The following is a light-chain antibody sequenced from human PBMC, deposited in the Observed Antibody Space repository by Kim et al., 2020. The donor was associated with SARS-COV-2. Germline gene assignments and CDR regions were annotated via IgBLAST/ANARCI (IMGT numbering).Light chain of an antibody. CDR1: QRISSNN. CDR2: GAS. Sequence: ETVLTQSPGTLSLSPGERATLSCRASQRISSNNLAWYQQKPGQAPRVLIYGASTRATGIPDRFSGSGSGTDFTLTISRLEPEDFAVYHCQQYGNSPLTFGGGTKVDIK. J-gene: IGKJ4*01. V-gene: IGKV3-20*01. CDR3: QQYGNSPLT.